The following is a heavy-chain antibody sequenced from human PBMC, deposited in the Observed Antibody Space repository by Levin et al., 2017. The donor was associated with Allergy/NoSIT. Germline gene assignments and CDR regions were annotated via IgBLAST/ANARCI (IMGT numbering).Heavy chain of an antibody. V-gene: IGHV3-30*04. J-gene: IGHJ3*02. CDR1: GFTFSSYA. D-gene: IGHD5-12*01. CDR2: ISYDGSNK. CDR3: ARDGHSGYDLSELGAFDI. Sequence: PGGSLRLSCAASGFTFSSYAMHWVRQAPGKGLEWVAVISYDGSNKYYADSVKGRFTISRDNSKNTLYLQMNSLRAEDTAVYYCARDGHSGYDLSELGAFDIWGQGTMVTVSS.